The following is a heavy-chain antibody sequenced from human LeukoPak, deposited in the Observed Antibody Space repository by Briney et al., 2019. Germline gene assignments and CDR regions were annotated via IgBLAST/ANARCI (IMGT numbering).Heavy chain of an antibody. D-gene: IGHD3-16*01. V-gene: IGHV1-46*01. CDR3: ARGPGNMITFGGVPTFDY. Sequence: ASVKVSCKASGYTFTSYYMHWVRQAPGQGLEWMGVINPSGGSTSYAQKFQGRVTMTRDTSTSTVYMELSSLRSEDTAVYYCARGPGNMITFGGVPTFDYWGQGTLVTVSS. J-gene: IGHJ4*02. CDR2: INPSGGST. CDR1: GYTFTSYY.